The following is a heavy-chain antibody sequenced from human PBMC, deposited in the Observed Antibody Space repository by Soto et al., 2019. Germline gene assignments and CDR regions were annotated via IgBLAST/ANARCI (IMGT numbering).Heavy chain of an antibody. J-gene: IGHJ4*02. CDR2: IYYSGST. D-gene: IGHD2-15*01. V-gene: IGHV4-39*01. CDR1: GGSISSSSYY. CDR3: ARQELLGYCSGGSCCW. Sequence: SETLSLTCTVSGGSISSSSYYWGWIRQPPGKGLEWIGSIYYSGSTYYNPSLKSRVTISVDTSKNQFSLKLGSVTAADTAVYYCARQELLGYCSGGSCCWWGQGTLVPVSS.